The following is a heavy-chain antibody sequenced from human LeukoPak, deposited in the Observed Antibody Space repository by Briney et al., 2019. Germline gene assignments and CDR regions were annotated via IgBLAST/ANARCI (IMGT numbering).Heavy chain of an antibody. D-gene: IGHD3-10*01. CDR1: GFTVSSNY. CDR2: IYSGGST. CDR3: ARIPYYYGSGSPDY. J-gene: IGHJ4*02. V-gene: IGHV3-66*01. Sequence: PGGSLRLSCAASGFTVSSNYMSWVRQAPGKGLEWVSVIYSGGSTYYSDSVKGRFTISRDNSKNTLYLQMNSLRAEDTAVYYCARIPYYYGSGSPDYWGQGTLVTVSS.